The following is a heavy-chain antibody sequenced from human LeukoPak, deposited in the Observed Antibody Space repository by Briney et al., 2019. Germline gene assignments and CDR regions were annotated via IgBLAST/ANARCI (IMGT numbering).Heavy chain of an antibody. CDR3: AGRAGEYSHPYDY. J-gene: IGHJ4*02. Sequence: GGSLRLSCTVSGFTVSSNSMSWVRQAPGKGLEWVSFIYSGGNTHYSDSVKGRFTISRDNSKNTLYLQMNSLRAEDTAVYYCAGRAGEYSHPYDYWGQGTLVTVSS. V-gene: IGHV3-53*01. CDR1: GFTVSSNS. D-gene: IGHD4-17*01. CDR2: IYSGGNT.